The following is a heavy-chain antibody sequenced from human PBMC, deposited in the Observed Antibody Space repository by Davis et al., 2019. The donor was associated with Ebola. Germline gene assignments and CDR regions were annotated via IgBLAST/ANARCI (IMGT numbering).Heavy chain of an antibody. D-gene: IGHD5-12*01. J-gene: IGHJ5*02. V-gene: IGHV1-46*01. CDR1: GYTFTSYY. CDR2: INPSGGST. CDR3: ARGRGVATIRVWFDP. Sequence: ASVKVSCQASGYTFTSYYMHWVRQAPGQGLEWMGIINPSGGSTSYAQKFQGRVTMTRDTSTSTVYMELSSLRSEDTAVYYCARGRGVATIRVWFDPWGQGTLVTVSS.